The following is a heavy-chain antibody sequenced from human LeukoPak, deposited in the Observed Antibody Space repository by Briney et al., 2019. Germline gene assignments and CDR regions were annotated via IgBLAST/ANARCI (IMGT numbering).Heavy chain of an antibody. D-gene: IGHD3-16*01. J-gene: IGHJ4*02. CDR3: ARGPKSVFA. Sequence: SETLSLTCAVYGGSFSGYYWSWIRQPPGKGLEWIGEINHSGSTNYNPSLKSRVTISVDTSKNQFSLKLSSVTAADTAVYYCARGPKSVFAWGQGTLVTVSS. V-gene: IGHV4-34*01. CDR2: INHSGST. CDR1: GGSFSGYY.